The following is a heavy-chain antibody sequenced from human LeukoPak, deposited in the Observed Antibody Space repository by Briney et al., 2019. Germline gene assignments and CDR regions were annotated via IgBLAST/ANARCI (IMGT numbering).Heavy chain of an antibody. V-gene: IGHV4-59*01. CDR3: ARGHFDWSNWFDP. D-gene: IGHD3-9*01. Sequence: SETLSLTCTVSGGSISSYYWSWIRQPPGKGLEWIGYIYYSGSTNYNPSLKSRATISVDTSKNQFSLKLSSVTAADTAVYYCARGHFDWSNWFDPWGQGTLVTVSS. CDR2: IYYSGST. J-gene: IGHJ5*02. CDR1: GGSISSYY.